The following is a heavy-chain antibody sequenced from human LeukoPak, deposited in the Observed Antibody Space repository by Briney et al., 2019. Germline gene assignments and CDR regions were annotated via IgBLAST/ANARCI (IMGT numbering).Heavy chain of an antibody. J-gene: IGHJ4*02. D-gene: IGHD4-17*01. CDR2: INHSGSA. Sequence: PSETLSLTCAVSGGSFSGYYWTWIRQPPEKGLEWIGEINHSGSANYNPSLKSRVTISLDTSKNQFSLKVSSVTAADTAVYYCARGQGTVTTHWGQGTLVTVSS. CDR1: GGSFSGYY. CDR3: ARGQGTVTTH. V-gene: IGHV4-34*01.